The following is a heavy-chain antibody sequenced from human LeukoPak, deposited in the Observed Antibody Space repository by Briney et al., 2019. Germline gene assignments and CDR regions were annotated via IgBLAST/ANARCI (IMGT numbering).Heavy chain of an antibody. CDR3: AREKGDYDFWSGLFGY. D-gene: IGHD3-3*01. V-gene: IGHV1-18*04. Sequence: ASVKVSCKASGYTFTSYYMHWVRQAPGQGLEWMGWISAYNGNTNYAQKLQGRVTMTTDTSTSTAYMELRSLRSDDTAVYYCAREKGDYDFWSGLFGYWGQGTLVTVSS. J-gene: IGHJ4*02. CDR2: ISAYNGNT. CDR1: GYTFTSYY.